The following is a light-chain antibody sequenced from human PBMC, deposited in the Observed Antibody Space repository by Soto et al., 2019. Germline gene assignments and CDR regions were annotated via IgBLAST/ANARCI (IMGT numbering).Light chain of an antibody. CDR3: QQYQNLWT. V-gene: IGKV3-15*01. Sequence: IVLTQSPATLSVSPGERATLSCRASESTNNYLAWYQQKPGQPPRLLIYRASSRATGIPARFSGSGSGTEFTLTINSLQSEDFAVYYCQQYQNLWTFGQGTKVDIK. CDR1: ESTNNY. CDR2: RAS. J-gene: IGKJ1*01.